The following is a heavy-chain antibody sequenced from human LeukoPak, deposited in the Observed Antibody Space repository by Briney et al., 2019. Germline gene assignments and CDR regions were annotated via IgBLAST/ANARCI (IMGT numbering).Heavy chain of an antibody. CDR3: ARDPKYYYDSSGYPDY. J-gene: IGHJ4*02. Sequence: KLQGRVTITRDTSASTAYMELSSLRSEDTAVYYCARDPKYYYDSSGYPDYWGQGTLVTVSS. D-gene: IGHD3-22*01. V-gene: IGHV1-3*01.